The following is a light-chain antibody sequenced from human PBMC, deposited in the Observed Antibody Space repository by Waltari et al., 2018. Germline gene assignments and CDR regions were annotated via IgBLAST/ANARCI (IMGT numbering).Light chain of an antibody. CDR3: QHYDSLPYT. CDR2: DAS. Sequence: DIQMTQSPSSLSASVGDRVTITCQASQDIRNDLSWVQQTPVKAPKLLIYDASTLKTGVPSRFSGSGSGTHFTFTINSLQPEDFATYSCQHYDSLPYTFGQGTKLEI. J-gene: IGKJ2*01. CDR1: QDIRND. V-gene: IGKV1-33*01.